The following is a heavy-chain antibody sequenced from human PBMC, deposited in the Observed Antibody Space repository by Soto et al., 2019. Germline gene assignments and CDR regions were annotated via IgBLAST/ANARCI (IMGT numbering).Heavy chain of an antibody. D-gene: IGHD3-9*01. Sequence: GESPKISCKGSGYSFTSYWIGWVRQMPGKGLEWMGIIYPGDSDTRYSPSFQGQVTISADKSTSTAYLQWSSLKASDTAMYYCASPTSYYDILTGTWYYGMDVWGQGTTVTVSS. CDR1: GYSFTSYW. J-gene: IGHJ6*02. V-gene: IGHV5-51*01. CDR2: IYPGDSDT. CDR3: ASPTSYYDILTGTWYYGMDV.